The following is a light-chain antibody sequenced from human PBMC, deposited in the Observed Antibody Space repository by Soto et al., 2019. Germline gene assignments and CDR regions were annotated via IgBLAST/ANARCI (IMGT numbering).Light chain of an antibody. CDR1: SSVVGGYNY. Sequence: QSVLTQPASVSGSPGQSITISCTGTSSVVGGYNYVSWYQQHPGKAPKLMIYDVSNRPSGVSNRFSGSKSGNTASLTISGLQAEDEADYYCSSYTSSSIYVFGTGTKVTDL. J-gene: IGLJ1*01. CDR3: SSYTSSSIYV. CDR2: DVS. V-gene: IGLV2-14*01.